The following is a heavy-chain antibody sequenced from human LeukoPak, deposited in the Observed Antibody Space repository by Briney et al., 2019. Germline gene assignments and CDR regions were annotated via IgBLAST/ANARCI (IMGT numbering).Heavy chain of an antibody. CDR3: ARVFWSGFYYFDY. D-gene: IGHD3-3*01. V-gene: IGHV4-39*07. J-gene: IGHJ4*02. CDR2: IYYSGST. Sequence: SETLSLTCTVSGGSISSSNYYWGWIRQPPGKGLEWIGSIYYSGSTYHNPSLKSRVTISADTSKNQFSLKLSSVTAADTAVYYCARVFWSGFYYFDYWGQGTLVTVSS. CDR1: GGSISSSNYY.